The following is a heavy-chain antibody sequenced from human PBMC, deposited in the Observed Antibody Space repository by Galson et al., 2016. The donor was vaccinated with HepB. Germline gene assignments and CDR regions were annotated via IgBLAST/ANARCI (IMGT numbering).Heavy chain of an antibody. Sequence: SVRLSCAASGFVFNNYPMTWVRQAPGKGLEWVSTIGSGGFQHYADSVKGRFTVSRDNSRNTLYLQMDSLTADDTALYFCAREGYSSGHCGAFDIWGRGTVVAVSS. D-gene: IGHD6-19*01. CDR1: GFVFNNYP. J-gene: IGHJ3*02. CDR2: IGSGGFQ. V-gene: IGHV3-23*01. CDR3: AREGYSSGHCGAFDI.